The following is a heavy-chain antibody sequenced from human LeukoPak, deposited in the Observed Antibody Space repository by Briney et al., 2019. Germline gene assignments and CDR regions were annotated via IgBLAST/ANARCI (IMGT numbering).Heavy chain of an antibody. Sequence: PSETLSLTCTVSGGSISDSSYYWGWIRQPPGEGLEWIGSIHSSGSTYYNPSLNSRVTISVATSKNQFSLKLRSGTAADTAVYYCARGPGIAAAGPYWGQGTLVTVSS. V-gene: IGHV4-39*01. D-gene: IGHD6-13*01. CDR1: GGSISDSSYY. CDR2: IHSSGST. CDR3: ARGPGIAAAGPY. J-gene: IGHJ4*02.